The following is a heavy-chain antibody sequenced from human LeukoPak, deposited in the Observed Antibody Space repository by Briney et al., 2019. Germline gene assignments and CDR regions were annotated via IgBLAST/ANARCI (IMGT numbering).Heavy chain of an antibody. V-gene: IGHV4-34*01. D-gene: IGHD2-2*01. Sequence: PSETLSLTCAGYGWSFSGYYWSWIRQPPGKGLEWIGEINHSGSTNYNPSLKSRVTISVDTSKNQFSLKLSSVAAADTAVYYCARFVRHCSSTSCYYYYGMDVWGKGTTVTVSS. J-gene: IGHJ6*04. CDR3: ARFVRHCSSTSCYYYYGMDV. CDR1: GWSFSGYY. CDR2: INHSGST.